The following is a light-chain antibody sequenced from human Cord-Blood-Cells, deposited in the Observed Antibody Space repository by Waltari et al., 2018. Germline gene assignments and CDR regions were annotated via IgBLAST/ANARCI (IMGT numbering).Light chain of an antibody. CDR1: QSISSW. CDR3: QQYNSYST. J-gene: IGKJ1*01. CDR2: KAS. Sequence: DIQMTKSPSTRSASVGDRVTITCRASQSISSWLAWYQQNPGKAPKLLIYKASSLESGVPSRFSGSGSGTEFTLTISSLQPDDFATYYCQQYNSYSTFGQGTKVEIK. V-gene: IGKV1-5*03.